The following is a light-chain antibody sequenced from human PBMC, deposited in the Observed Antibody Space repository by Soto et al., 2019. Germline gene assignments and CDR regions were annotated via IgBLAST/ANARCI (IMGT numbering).Light chain of an antibody. CDR2: DAS. CDR1: QGISSH. J-gene: IGKJ5*01. CDR3: QQYNTYST. Sequence: DIQMTQSPSTLSASVGDRVTITCRASQGISSHLAWYQQKPGKAPKLLIYDASTLQSEAPSRFSGSGSGTEFTLTISSLQPDDFATYYCQQYNTYSTFGQGTRLEI. V-gene: IGKV1-9*01.